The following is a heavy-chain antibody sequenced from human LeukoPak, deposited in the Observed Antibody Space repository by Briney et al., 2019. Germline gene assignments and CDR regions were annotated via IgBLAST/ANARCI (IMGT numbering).Heavy chain of an antibody. Sequence: ASVKVSCKASGYTFTSYDINWVRQATGRGLEWMGWMNPNSGGTNYAQNFQGRVTMTRDTSISTAYMELSRLRFAYTAGDKCWKFVSGRDHVVYRCQGTLVTVSS. D-gene: IGHD1-26*01. V-gene: IGHV1-2*02. CDR2: MNPNSGGT. J-gene: IGHJ4*02. CDR3: WKFVSGRDHVVY. CDR1: GYTFTSYD.